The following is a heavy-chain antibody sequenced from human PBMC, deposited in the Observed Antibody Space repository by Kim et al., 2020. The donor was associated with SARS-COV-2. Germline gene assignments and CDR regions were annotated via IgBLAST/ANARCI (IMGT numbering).Heavy chain of an antibody. CDR2: VFYEGTA. D-gene: IGHD3-22*01. CDR1: GGSVTRGGYY. J-gene: IGHJ5*02. CDR3: ARRTYYYDSGRYYFPDWSDP. Sequence: SETLSLTCTVSGGSVTRGGYYWAWVRQSPGKGLEWIGNVFYEGTAYYNPSLKARVSISVDTSKNKFSLKLTSVTAADTAVYYCARRTYYYDSGRYYFPDWSDPWGQGVHVAVSS. V-gene: IGHV4-39*01.